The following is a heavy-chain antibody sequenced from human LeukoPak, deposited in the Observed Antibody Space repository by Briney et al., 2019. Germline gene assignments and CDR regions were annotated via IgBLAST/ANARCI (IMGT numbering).Heavy chain of an antibody. CDR1: GFTFNNYA. CDR3: ARQDPYTSGWYP. J-gene: IGHJ5*02. Sequence: GGSLRLSCAASGFTFNNYAMSWVRQAPGKGLEWVSAISDSGGYTYYADSVKGRFTISRDNSKNTLYLQMNSLRAEDTTVYYCARQDPYTSGWYPWGQGTLVTVSS. V-gene: IGHV3-23*01. CDR2: ISDSGGYT. D-gene: IGHD6-19*01.